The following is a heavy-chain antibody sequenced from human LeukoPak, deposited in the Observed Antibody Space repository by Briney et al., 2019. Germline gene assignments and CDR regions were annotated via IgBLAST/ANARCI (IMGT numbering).Heavy chain of an antibody. D-gene: IGHD3-22*01. V-gene: IGHV4-59*01. Sequence: SETLSLTCTVSAGSITSYYWSWIRQPPGNGLDWIGFIYHNGRTDYKPPLKSRVTFTADTSKNQFSLRLSPVTAADTAVYYCARDASYNYDWSGYTLWGQGTLVTVSS. CDR2: IYHNGRT. J-gene: IGHJ4*02. CDR3: ARDASYNYDWSGYTL. CDR1: AGSITSYY.